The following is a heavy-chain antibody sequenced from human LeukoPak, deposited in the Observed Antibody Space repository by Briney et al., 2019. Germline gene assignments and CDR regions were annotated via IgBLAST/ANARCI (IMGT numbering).Heavy chain of an antibody. CDR3: ARARSYGSFDI. D-gene: IGHD5-18*01. CDR1: GFTFDNYG. V-gene: IGHV3-20*01. J-gene: IGHJ3*02. Sequence: GGSLRLSCAASGFTFDNYGMNWVRQAPGKGLEWISGVTGNGGSTGYADSVKGRFTISRDNAKNSLYLQLNSLRAEDTALYHCARARSYGSFDIWGQGTMVTVSS. CDR2: VTGNGGST.